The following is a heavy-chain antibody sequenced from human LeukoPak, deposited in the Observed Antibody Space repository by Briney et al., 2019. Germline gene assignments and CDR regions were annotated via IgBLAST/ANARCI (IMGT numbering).Heavy chain of an antibody. CDR1: GYTFTNYY. V-gene: IGHV1-46*01. CDR3: ARAQAWDSSDPNWFDP. D-gene: IGHD3-22*01. J-gene: IGHJ5*02. CDR2: INPSGGST. Sequence: ASVKVSCKASGYTFTNYYLHWVRQAPGQGLEWMGIINPSGGSTSYAQKFQGRVTMTRDTSTSTVYMELSSLRSEDTAVYYCARAQAWDSSDPNWFDPWGQGTLVTVYS.